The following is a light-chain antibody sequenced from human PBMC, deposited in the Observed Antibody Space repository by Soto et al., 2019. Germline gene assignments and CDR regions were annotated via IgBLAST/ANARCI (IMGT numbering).Light chain of an antibody. CDR3: KGYSNSGWT. Sequence: EIVLTQSPGTLSLSPGERATLSCRASQSVSSSYLAWYQQKPGQAPRLLIYGASTRATGIPDSFSGSGSENDFTLFISTLELGVLGVYFGKGYSNSGWTLGQGAE. CDR1: QSVSSSY. J-gene: IGKJ1*01. V-gene: IGKV3-20*01. CDR2: GAS.